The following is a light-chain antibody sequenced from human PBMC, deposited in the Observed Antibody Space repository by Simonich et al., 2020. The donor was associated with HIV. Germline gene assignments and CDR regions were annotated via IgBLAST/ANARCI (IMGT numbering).Light chain of an antibody. J-gene: IGKJ4*01. CDR2: DAS. Sequence: DIQMTQSPSSLSASVGDRVTIACRASQGISSALAWYQQKPGKAPKLLIYDASNLETGVPSRFSGSGSGTDFTFTISSLQPEDIATYYCQQYDNLPLTFGGGTKVEIK. CDR3: QQYDNLPLT. V-gene: IGKV1-33*01. CDR1: QGISSA.